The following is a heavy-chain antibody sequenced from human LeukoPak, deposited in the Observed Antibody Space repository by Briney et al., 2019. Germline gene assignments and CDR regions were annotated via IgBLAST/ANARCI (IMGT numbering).Heavy chain of an antibody. Sequence: GGSLRLSCAVSGFTFSSSAMNWVRQAPGKGLEWVSSINNVGSHIYYADSVKGRFTTSRDNAKNSLYLQINSLRAEDTAVYYCARAYSGTYRVGDYWGQGTLVTVSS. D-gene: IGHD1-26*01. CDR3: ARAYSGTYRVGDY. V-gene: IGHV3-21*01. CDR2: INNVGSHI. J-gene: IGHJ4*02. CDR1: GFTFSSSA.